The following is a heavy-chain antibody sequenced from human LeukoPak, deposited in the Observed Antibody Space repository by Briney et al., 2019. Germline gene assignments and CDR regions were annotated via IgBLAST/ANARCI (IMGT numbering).Heavy chain of an antibody. D-gene: IGHD6-13*01. J-gene: IGHJ4*02. CDR2: IIPILGMA. CDR1: GGTFSSYA. CDR3: ARGSSSYPDY. V-gene: IGHV1-69*04. Sequence: EASVKVSCKASGGTFSSYAISWVRQAPGQGLEWMGRIIPILGMANYAQKFQGRVTITADKSTSTAYMELSSLRSEDTAVYYCARGSSSYPDYWGQGTLVTVSS.